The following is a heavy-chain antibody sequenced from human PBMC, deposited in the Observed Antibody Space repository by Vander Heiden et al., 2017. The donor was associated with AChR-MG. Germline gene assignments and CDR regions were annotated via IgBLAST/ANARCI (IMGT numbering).Heavy chain of an antibody. V-gene: IGHV3-30*02. J-gene: IGHJ4*02. CDR1: GFTFSLYG. CDR3: AKVLTSSWTGYLDN. D-gene: IGHD6-13*01. Sequence: LVAFARGVVTTGGSITLFCAASGFTFSLYGIHWVRQAPGKGLEWVTFIRYDGSDTYYADSVKGRFTISRDNSKNTVSLQMSSLRGEDTAVYYCAKVLTSSWTGYLDNWGPGTLVVVSS. CDR2: IRYDGSDT.